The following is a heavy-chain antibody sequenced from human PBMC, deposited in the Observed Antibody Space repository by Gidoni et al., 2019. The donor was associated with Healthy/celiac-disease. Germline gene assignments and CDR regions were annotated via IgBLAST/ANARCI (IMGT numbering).Heavy chain of an antibody. Sequence: QVQLVQSGAEVKKPGASVKVSCKASGYTFTGYYMHWVRQAPGQGLEWMGRINPNSGGTNYAQKFQGKVTMTRDTSISTAYMELSRLRSDDTVVYYCARDKDGIGGYDYWGQGTLVTVSS. D-gene: IGHD3-10*01. CDR2: INPNSGGT. J-gene: IGHJ4*02. CDR3: ARDKDGIGGYDY. CDR1: GYTFTGYY. V-gene: IGHV1-2*05.